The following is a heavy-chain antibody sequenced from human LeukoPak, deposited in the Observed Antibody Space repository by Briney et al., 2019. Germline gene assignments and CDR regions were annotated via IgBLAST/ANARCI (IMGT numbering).Heavy chain of an antibody. J-gene: IGHJ4*02. D-gene: IGHD3-22*01. V-gene: IGHV3-7*01. CDR1: GFTFSSYW. CDR2: IKQDGSEK. CDR3: ARDREYYYDSSGYYSSYYFDY. Sequence: GGSLRLSCAASGFTFSSYWMSWVRQAPGKGLEWVANIKQDGSEKYYVDSVKGRFTISRDNAKNSLYLQMNSLRAEDTAVYYCARDREYYYDSSGYYSSYYFDYWGQGTLVTVSS.